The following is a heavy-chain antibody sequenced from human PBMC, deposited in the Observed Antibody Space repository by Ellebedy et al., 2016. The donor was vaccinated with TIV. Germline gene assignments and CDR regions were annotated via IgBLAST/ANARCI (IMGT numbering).Heavy chain of an antibody. CDR2: MNPNSGNT. D-gene: IGHD3/OR15-3a*01. Sequence: AASVKVSCKSSGYTFADFDINWVRQATGQGLEWLGWMNPNSGNTGYAQKFQGRVTMTRNASIITAYMELSSLRSEDKAVYYCARAVPWTDWYLDSWGRGTLGTVSS. CDR3: ARAVPWTDWYLDS. J-gene: IGHJ2*01. CDR1: GYTFADFD. V-gene: IGHV1-8*01.